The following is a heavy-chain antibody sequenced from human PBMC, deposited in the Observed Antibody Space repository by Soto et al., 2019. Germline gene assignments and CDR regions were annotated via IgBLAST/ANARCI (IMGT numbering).Heavy chain of an antibody. Sequence: GGSMRLSCASSGFTFSSYAVSWVRQAPGKGLEWVSAISGSGGSTYYADSVKGRFTISRDNSKNTLYLQMNSLRAEDTAVYYCAKDEQWLVDYWGQGTLVTVS. CDR3: AKDEQWLVDY. CDR1: GFTFSSYA. CDR2: ISGSGGST. V-gene: IGHV3-23*01. D-gene: IGHD6-19*01. J-gene: IGHJ4*02.